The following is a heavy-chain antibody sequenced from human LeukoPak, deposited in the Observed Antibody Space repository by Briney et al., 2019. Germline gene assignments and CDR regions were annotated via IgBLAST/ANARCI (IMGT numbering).Heavy chain of an antibody. CDR3: ARPLYYVVAFDI. D-gene: IGHD3-16*01. CDR2: IYYSGST. V-gene: IGHV4-39*01. CDR1: GGSISSSCYY. Sequence: SETLSLTCTVSGGSISSSCYYWGWIRQPPGKGLEWIGCIYYSGSTYYNPSLKSRVTISVDTSKNQFSLKLSSVTAADTAVYYCARPLYYVVAFDIWGQGTMVTVSS. J-gene: IGHJ3*02.